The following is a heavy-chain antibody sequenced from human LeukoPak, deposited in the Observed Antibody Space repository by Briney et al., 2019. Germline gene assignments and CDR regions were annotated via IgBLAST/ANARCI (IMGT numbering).Heavy chain of an antibody. CDR2: IYYSGST. CDR1: GGSISSSSYD. CDR3: ARTEYSSSPYYYYYMDV. J-gene: IGHJ6*03. D-gene: IGHD6-6*01. V-gene: IGHV4-39*01. Sequence: SETLSLTCTVSGGSISSSSYDWGWIRQPPGRGLEWIGSIYYSGSTYYNPSLKSRVTISVDTSKNQFSLKLSSVTAADTAVYYCARTEYSSSPYYYYYMDVWGKGTTVTVSS.